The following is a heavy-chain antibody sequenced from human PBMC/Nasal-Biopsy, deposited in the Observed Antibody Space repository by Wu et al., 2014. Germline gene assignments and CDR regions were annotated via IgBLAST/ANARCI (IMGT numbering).Heavy chain of an antibody. CDR3: ARDPGDPNGMDD. Sequence: LRLSCAASGFTVRSDYMSWVRQAPGMGLEWVAVIYRDTTTYYAESVKGRFTISSDNSKNTLYLHMGSLRAEDTAVYYCARDPGDPNGMDDWGQGTTVTVSS. V-gene: IGHV3-53*01. J-gene: IGHJ6*02. CDR2: IYRDTTT. CDR1: GFTVRSDY. D-gene: IGHD1-26*01.